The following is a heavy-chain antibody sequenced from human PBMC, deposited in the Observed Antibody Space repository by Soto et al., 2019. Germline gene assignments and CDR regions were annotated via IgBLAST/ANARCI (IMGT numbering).Heavy chain of an antibody. J-gene: IGHJ6*02. CDR3: ARDRGYARYYGMDV. CDR2: ISSSGSTI. D-gene: IGHD5-12*01. V-gene: IGHV3-48*03. Sequence: LRLSCAASGFTFSSYEMNWVRQAPGKGLEWVSYISSSGSTIYYADSVKGRFTISRDNAKNSLYLQMNSLRAEDTAVYYCARDRGYARYYGMDVWGQGTTVTVSS. CDR1: GFTFSSYE.